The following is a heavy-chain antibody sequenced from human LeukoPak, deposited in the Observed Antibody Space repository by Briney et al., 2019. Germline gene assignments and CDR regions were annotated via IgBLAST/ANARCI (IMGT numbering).Heavy chain of an antibody. CDR1: GFTFSSYA. V-gene: IGHV3-23*01. J-gene: IGHJ6*03. Sequence: GGSLRLSCAASGFTFSSYAMSWDRQAPGKGLEWVSAISGSGGSTYYADSVKGRFTISRDNSKNTLYLQMNSLRAEDTAVYYCAKARPPDTIFGVVISYYYMDVWGKGTTVTVSS. CDR3: AKARPPDTIFGVVISYYYMDV. D-gene: IGHD3-3*01. CDR2: ISGSGGST.